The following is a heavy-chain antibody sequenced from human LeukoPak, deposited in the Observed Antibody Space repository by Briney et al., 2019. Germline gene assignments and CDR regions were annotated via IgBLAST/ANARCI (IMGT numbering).Heavy chain of an antibody. J-gene: IGHJ4*02. CDR2: IWYDGSNK. CDR1: GFTFSSYG. CDR3: ARGNSIAAAGSISYYFDH. Sequence: GRSLRLSCAASGFTFSSYGMHWVRQAPGKGLEWVAVIWYDGSNKYYADSVKGRFTISRDNSKNTLYLQMNSLRAEDTAVYYCARGNSIAAAGSISYYFDHWGQGTLVTVSS. D-gene: IGHD6-13*01. V-gene: IGHV3-33*01.